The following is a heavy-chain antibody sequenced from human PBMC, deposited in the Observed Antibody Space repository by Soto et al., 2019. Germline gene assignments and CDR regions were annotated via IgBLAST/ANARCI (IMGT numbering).Heavy chain of an antibody. CDR3: AREGVVGYYDNTGLYRHNGMDV. V-gene: IGHV1-18*01. Sequence: ASVKVSCKASGYTFSSYGISWLRQAPGQGLEWTGWISAYTGHANYEQKFQGRVAMTTDTPTTTAYMELRSLRYDDTALYYCAREGVVGYYDNTGLYRHNGMDVWGHGTTVTAP. J-gene: IGHJ6*02. CDR1: GYTFSSYG. CDR2: ISAYTGHA. D-gene: IGHD3-22*01.